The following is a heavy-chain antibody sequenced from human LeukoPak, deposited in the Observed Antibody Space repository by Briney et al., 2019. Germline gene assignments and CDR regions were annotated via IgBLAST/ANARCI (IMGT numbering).Heavy chain of an antibody. V-gene: IGHV4-39*07. D-gene: IGHD1-26*01. CDR2: IYTSGST. CDR3: ARGNIVGAAYFDY. Sequence: SETLSLTCTVSGGSISSSSYYWGWIRQPPGKGLEWIGRIYTSGSTNYNPSLKSRVTMSVDTSKNQFSLKLSSVTAADTAVYYCARGNIVGAAYFDYWGQGTLVTVSS. J-gene: IGHJ4*02. CDR1: GGSISSSSYY.